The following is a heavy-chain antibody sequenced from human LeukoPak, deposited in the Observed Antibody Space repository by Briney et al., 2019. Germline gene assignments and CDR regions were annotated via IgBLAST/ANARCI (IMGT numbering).Heavy chain of an antibody. D-gene: IGHD2-15*01. V-gene: IGHV4-59*01. J-gene: IGHJ3*02. CDR3: AGVVVVAADDAFDI. Sequence: PSETLSLTCTVSGDSISSYYWSWLRQPPGKGLEGLGYIYYSGSTNYNPSLKSRVSISVDTSKNQFSLKLSSVTAADAAEYYCAGVVVVAADDAFDIWGQGTMVTVSS. CDR1: GDSISSYY. CDR2: IYYSGST.